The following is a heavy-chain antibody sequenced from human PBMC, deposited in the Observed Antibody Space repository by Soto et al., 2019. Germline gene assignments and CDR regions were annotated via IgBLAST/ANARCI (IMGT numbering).Heavy chain of an antibody. CDR1: GFTFSNYA. J-gene: IGHJ1*01. D-gene: IGHD4-17*01. V-gene: IGHV3-23*01. CDR2: ISAGAGKT. Sequence: GSLRLSCAASGFTFSNYAMSWVRQAPGKGLEWVSAISAGAGKTYYADSVKGRFTISRDNSKNTLYLQMNSLRAEDTAVYYCARDMYGDDLFQHWGQGTLVTVSS. CDR3: ARDMYGDDLFQH.